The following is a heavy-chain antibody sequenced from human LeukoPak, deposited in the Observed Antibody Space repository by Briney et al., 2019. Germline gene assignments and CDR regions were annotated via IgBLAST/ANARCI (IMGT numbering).Heavy chain of an antibody. J-gene: IGHJ4*02. V-gene: IGHV3-33*08. Sequence: PGGSLRLSCAASGFTVSSNYMTWVRQAPGKGLEWVAVIWYDGSNKYYADSVKGRFIISRDNSKNTLSLQMNSLRAEDTAVYYCARDRTIYFDQWGQGILVTVSS. CDR1: GFTVSSNY. CDR2: IWYDGSNK. CDR3: ARDRTIYFDQ. D-gene: IGHD3-3*01.